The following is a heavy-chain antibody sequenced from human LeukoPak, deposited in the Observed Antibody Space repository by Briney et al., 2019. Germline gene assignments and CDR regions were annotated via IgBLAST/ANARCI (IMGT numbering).Heavy chain of an antibody. D-gene: IGHD3-10*01. Sequence: GASVKVSCKASGYTFTGYDMHWVRQAPGQGLEWMGWINPNSGGTNYAQKFQGRVTMTRDTSISTAYMELSRLTSDDTAVYYCARDQGYYGSGSQNLNAFDIWGQGTMVTVSS. CDR2: INPNSGGT. CDR3: ARDQGYYGSGSQNLNAFDI. J-gene: IGHJ3*02. CDR1: GYTFTGYD. V-gene: IGHV1-2*02.